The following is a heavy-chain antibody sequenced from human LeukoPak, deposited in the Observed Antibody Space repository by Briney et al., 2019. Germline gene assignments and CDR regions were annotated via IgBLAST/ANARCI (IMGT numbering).Heavy chain of an antibody. Sequence: PSETLSLTCTVSGGSISSGDYYWSWIRQPPGKGLEWIGEINHSGSTNYNPSLKSRVTISVDTSKNQFSLKLSSVTAADTAVYYCARGPVFDDIVVVPAARPPFDYWGQGTLVTVSS. V-gene: IGHV4-39*07. J-gene: IGHJ4*02. CDR1: GGSISSGDYY. D-gene: IGHD2-2*01. CDR2: INHSGST. CDR3: ARGPVFDDIVVVPAARPPFDY.